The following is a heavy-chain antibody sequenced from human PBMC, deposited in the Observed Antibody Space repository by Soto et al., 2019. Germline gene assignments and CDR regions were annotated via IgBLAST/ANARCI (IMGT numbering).Heavy chain of an antibody. CDR3: ARALVATNAFDY. D-gene: IGHD5-12*01. CDR2: IIPILRTA. Sequence: QVQVEQSGAEVKKPGSSVKVSCKASGDTFSSYGFTWVRQAPGQGLEWMGGIIPILRTANYAQKFQGRVTITAAESTSTAYMELSSLRSEDTAVYYCARALVATNAFDYWGQGIVVTVSS. CDR1: GDTFSSYG. J-gene: IGHJ4*02. V-gene: IGHV1-69*11.